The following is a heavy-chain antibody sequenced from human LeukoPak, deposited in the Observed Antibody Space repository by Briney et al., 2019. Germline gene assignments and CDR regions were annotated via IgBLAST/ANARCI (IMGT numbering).Heavy chain of an antibody. CDR3: ARNGIYQLHWVWFDP. CDR2: ISYDGSNK. V-gene: IGHV3-30-3*01. J-gene: IGHJ5*02. Sequence: GGSLRLSCAASGFTFSSYAMHWVRQAPGKGLEWVAVISYDGSNKYYADSVKGRFIISRDNPKNTLYLQMNSLRAEDTAVYYCARNGIYQLHWVWFDPWGQGTLVTVSS. CDR1: GFTFSSYA. D-gene: IGHD2-2*01.